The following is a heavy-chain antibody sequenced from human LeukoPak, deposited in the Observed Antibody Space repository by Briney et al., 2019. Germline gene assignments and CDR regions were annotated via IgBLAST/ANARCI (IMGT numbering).Heavy chain of an antibody. CDR2: IWYDGSNK. CDR3: ARELNVDTAMAFDY. V-gene: IGHV3-33*01. J-gene: IGHJ4*02. CDR1: GFTFSNYG. Sequence: GGSLRLSCAASGFTFSNYGMHWVRQAPGKGLEWVAVIWYDGSNKYYADSVKGRFTISRDNSKNTLYLQMNSLRAEDTAVYYCARELNVDTAMAFDYWGQGTLVTVSS. D-gene: IGHD5-18*01.